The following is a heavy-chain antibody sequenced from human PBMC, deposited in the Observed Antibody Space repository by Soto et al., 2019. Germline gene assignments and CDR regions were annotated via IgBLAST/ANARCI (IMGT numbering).Heavy chain of an antibody. J-gene: IGHJ4*02. Sequence: QVQLVQSGAEVKKPGASVKGSCKASGYTFTSYAMHWVRQAPGQRLEWMGWINAGNGNTKYSQKFKSRVTITRDTSASTADMELSSLRSENTAVYYCAVITMVRGVIVNAFDYRGQGNLVTGSS. CDR3: AVITMVRGVIVNAFDY. CDR1: GYTFTSYA. CDR2: INAGNGNT. D-gene: IGHD3-10*01. V-gene: IGHV1-3*01.